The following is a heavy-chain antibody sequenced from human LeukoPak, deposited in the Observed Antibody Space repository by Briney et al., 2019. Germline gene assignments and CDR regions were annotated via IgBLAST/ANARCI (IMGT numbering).Heavy chain of an antibody. D-gene: IGHD3-3*01. CDR3: ARGAVGPTDYDFWSGYLLFDY. CDR2: ISYDGSNK. Sequence: PGRSLRLSCAASGFTFSSYAMHWVRQAPGKGLEWVAVISYDGSNKYYADSEKGRFTISRDNSKDTLYLQMNSLRAEDTAVYYCARGAVGPTDYDFWSGYLLFDYWGQGTLVTVSS. J-gene: IGHJ4*02. V-gene: IGHV3-30-3*01. CDR1: GFTFSSYA.